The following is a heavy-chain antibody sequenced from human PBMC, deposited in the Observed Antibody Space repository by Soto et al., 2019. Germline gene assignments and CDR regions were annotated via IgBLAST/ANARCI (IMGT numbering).Heavy chain of an antibody. V-gene: IGHV4-4*02. D-gene: IGHD1-7*01. Sequence: SDSLSLTCAVPGGSFTTNNWWTWFRQPPGQGLEWIGQIYRTGSTNCNRCLKSRVTKSLAKSENQFSSKVTSLTAADTAVYYCASRDPGTSVDYWGQGTLVTVS. J-gene: IGHJ4*02. CDR3: ASRDPGTSVDY. CDR1: GGSFTTNNW. CDR2: IYRTGST.